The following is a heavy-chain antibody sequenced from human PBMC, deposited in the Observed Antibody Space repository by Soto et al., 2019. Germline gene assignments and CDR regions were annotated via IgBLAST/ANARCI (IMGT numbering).Heavy chain of an antibody. J-gene: IGHJ5*01. CDR2: IKLDGSEK. CDR3: ARGAPFDPFDS. CDR1: GFTFLSHW. V-gene: IGHV3-7*01. Sequence: DVQLVESGGHLVQPGGSLRLSCVASGFTFLSHWMNWVRRAPGKGLEWVANIKLDGSEKYYVDSVKGRFTISTDNAKNSLFLQMTSLQVENTAVYYCARGAPFDPFDSWGQGTLVTVSS.